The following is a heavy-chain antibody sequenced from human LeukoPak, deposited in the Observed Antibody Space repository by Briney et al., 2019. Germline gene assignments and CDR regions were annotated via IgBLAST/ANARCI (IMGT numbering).Heavy chain of an antibody. V-gene: IGHV3-74*01. CDR3: ARDCSYCTNGVCYTEGFDY. CDR1: GFTFSSYW. Sequence: GGSLRLSCAASGFTFSSYWMHWVRQAPGKGLVWVSRINTDGSSTSYADSVKGRFTISRDNSKNTLYLQMNSLRAEDTAVYYCARDCSYCTNGVCYTEGFDYWGQGTLVTVSS. D-gene: IGHD2-8*01. CDR2: INTDGSST. J-gene: IGHJ4*02.